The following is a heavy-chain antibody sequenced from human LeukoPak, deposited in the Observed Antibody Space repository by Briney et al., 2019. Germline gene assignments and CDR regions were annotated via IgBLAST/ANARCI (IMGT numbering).Heavy chain of an antibody. Sequence: GRSLRLSCAASGFTFSSYGMHWVRQAPGKGLEWVAVIWYDGSNKYYADSVKGRFTISRDNSKNTLYLQMNSLRAEDTAVYYCARDRGIQLWLPDYYYYYMDVWGKGTTVTVSS. CDR1: GFTFSSYG. CDR2: IWYDGSNK. J-gene: IGHJ6*03. CDR3: ARDRGIQLWLPDYYYYYMDV. V-gene: IGHV3-33*01. D-gene: IGHD5-18*01.